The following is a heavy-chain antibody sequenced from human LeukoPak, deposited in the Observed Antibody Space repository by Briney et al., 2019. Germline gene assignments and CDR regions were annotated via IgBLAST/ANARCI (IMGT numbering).Heavy chain of an antibody. Sequence: KSSETLSLTCTVSGGSISSSSYYWGWIRQPPGKGLEWIGSIYYSGSTYYNPSLKSRVTISVDTSKNQFSLKLSSVTAADTAVYYCARRYPGIAVAGSNWFDPWGQGTLVTVSS. CDR2: IYYSGST. V-gene: IGHV4-39*01. CDR1: GGSISSSSYY. J-gene: IGHJ5*02. CDR3: ARRYPGIAVAGSNWFDP. D-gene: IGHD6-19*01.